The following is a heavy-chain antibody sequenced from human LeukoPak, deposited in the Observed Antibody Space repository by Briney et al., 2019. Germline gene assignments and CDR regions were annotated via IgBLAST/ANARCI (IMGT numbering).Heavy chain of an antibody. Sequence: ASVTVSCKASGYTFTGYYMHWVRQAPGQGLEWMGWINPNSGDTKYAQKFQGRVTMTRDTSISTAYMELSRLRSDDTAVYYCATQRGSYLWGTDFDYWGQGTLVTVS. J-gene: IGHJ4*02. D-gene: IGHD3-16*01. CDR1: GYTFTGYY. CDR2: INPNSGDT. CDR3: ATQRGSYLWGTDFDY. V-gene: IGHV1-2*02.